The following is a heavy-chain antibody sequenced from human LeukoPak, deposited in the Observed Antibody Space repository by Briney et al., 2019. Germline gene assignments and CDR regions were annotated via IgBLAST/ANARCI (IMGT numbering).Heavy chain of an antibody. D-gene: IGHD2-2*01. CDR2: IDPKSGDT. V-gene: IGHV1-2*02. CDR1: GYTFTDYF. J-gene: IGHJ4*02. CDR3: ARGLYCSSARCFAAQRPPN. Sequence: ASVKVSCKASGYTFTDYFMHWLRQAPGQGLEWMGWIDPKSGDTNYSQKFQGRVAMTRDTSITTAYMELSWLKSDDTAVYYCARGLYCSSARCFAAQRPPNWGQGTLVTVSS.